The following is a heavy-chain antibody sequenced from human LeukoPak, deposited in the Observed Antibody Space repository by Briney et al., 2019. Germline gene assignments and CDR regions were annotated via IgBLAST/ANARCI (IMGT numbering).Heavy chain of an antibody. J-gene: IGHJ4*02. V-gene: IGHV3-48*03. CDR1: GFTFNTYE. Sequence: GGSLRLSCAASGFTFNTYEMNWVRQAPGKGLEWVSYISSSGSTIYYADYVKGRFTISRDNAKNSLYLQMNSLRAEDTAVYYCARGGWNYVFNYWGQGTLVTVSS. D-gene: IGHD1-7*01. CDR3: ARGGWNYVFNY. CDR2: ISSSGSTI.